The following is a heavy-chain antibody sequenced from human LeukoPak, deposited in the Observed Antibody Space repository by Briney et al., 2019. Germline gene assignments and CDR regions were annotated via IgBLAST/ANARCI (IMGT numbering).Heavy chain of an antibody. V-gene: IGHV4-39*01. J-gene: IGHJ6*03. CDR3: ARHKAGYNPHRYIDF. CDR2: IYYSGGT. D-gene: IGHD5-24*01. CDR1: GGSISSSSYY. Sequence: SETLSLTCTVSGGSISSSSYYCGWLRQPPGKGLEWIARIYYSGGTYYNPSLQSRVTITVDTSTNPFSLQLSTVTSADTAVYYCARHKAGYNPHRYIDFWGKGTTVTVSS.